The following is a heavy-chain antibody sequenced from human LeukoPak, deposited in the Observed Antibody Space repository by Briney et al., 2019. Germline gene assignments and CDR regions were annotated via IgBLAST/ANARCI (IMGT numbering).Heavy chain of an antibody. CDR2: INSDGSST. J-gene: IGHJ4*02. V-gene: IGHV3-74*01. Sequence: GGSLRLSCAASGFTFSNYWMSWVRQAPGKGLVWVSRINSDGSSTSYADSVKGRFTISRDNAKNTLYLQMNSLRAEDTAVYYCARNSGSYRKIDYWGQGTLVTVSS. D-gene: IGHD1-26*01. CDR3: ARNSGSYRKIDY. CDR1: GFTFSNYW.